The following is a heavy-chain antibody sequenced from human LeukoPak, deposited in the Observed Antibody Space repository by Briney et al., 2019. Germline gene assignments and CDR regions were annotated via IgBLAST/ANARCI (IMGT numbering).Heavy chain of an antibody. CDR3: TTDLFSVTSDY. Sequence: AGGSLRLSCAASGFTFSNAWMSWVRQAPGKGLEWVGRIKGKTDGGTTDYAAPVKGRFTISRDDSKNTLYLQMNSLKTEDTAVYYCTTDLFSVTSDYWGQGTLVTVSS. D-gene: IGHD4-17*01. J-gene: IGHJ4*02. CDR1: GFTFSNAW. V-gene: IGHV3-15*01. CDR2: IKGKTDGGTT.